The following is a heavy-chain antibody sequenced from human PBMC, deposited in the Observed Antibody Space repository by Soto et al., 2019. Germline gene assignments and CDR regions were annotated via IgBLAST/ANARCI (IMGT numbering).Heavy chain of an antibody. D-gene: IGHD4-17*01. Sequence: QVQLVQSGAEVKKPGSSVKVSCKASGGTFSSYAISWVRQAPGQGLEWMGGIIPIFGTANYAQKFQGRVTITEDESTSTAYMELSSLRSEDTAVYYCARDLALDFYDYGDYGPYYYYYGMDVWGQGTTVTVSS. V-gene: IGHV1-69*01. CDR2: IIPIFGTA. CDR1: GGTFSSYA. CDR3: ARDLALDFYDYGDYGPYYYYYGMDV. J-gene: IGHJ6*02.